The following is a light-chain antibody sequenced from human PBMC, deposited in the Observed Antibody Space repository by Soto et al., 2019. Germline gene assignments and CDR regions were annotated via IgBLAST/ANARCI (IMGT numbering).Light chain of an antibody. CDR1: QGIGSW. Sequence: DIAMTQSPSSVSASVGDRVTITCRASQGIGSWLAWYQQKPGTAPKLLIYGVSSLQSGVPSRFSGSGSGTDFTLTISSLQPEDFAIYFCQQADSFPLTFGGGTKLEIK. V-gene: IGKV1-12*01. CDR3: QQADSFPLT. J-gene: IGKJ4*01. CDR2: GVS.